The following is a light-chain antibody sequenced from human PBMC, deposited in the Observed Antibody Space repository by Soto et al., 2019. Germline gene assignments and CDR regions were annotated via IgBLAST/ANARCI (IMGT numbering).Light chain of an antibody. V-gene: IGLV1-47*01. Sequence: QSVLTQAPSASGTPGQRVTISCSGSSFNIGSNYVYWYQQLPGTAPKLVIFRNDQRPSGIPDRISGSKSGTSASLAISGLRSEDEADYYCSAWDDSLSGYVFGTGTQLTVL. CDR3: SAWDDSLSGYV. J-gene: IGLJ1*01. CDR1: SFNIGSNY. CDR2: RND.